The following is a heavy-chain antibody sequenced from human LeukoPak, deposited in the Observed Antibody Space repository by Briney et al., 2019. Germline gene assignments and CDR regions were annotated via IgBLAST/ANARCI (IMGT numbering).Heavy chain of an antibody. V-gene: IGHV1-8*01. CDR2: MNPNSGNT. J-gene: IGHJ6*02. CDR3: ARAYGYSSSWSYYYYYGMDV. D-gene: IGHD6-13*01. CDR1: GYTFTSYD. Sequence: ASVKVSCKASGYTFTSYDINWVRQATGQGLEWMGWMNPNSGNTGYAQKFQGRVTMTRNTSISTAYMELSSLRSEDTAVYYCARAYGYSSSWSYYYYYGMDVWGQGTTDTVSS.